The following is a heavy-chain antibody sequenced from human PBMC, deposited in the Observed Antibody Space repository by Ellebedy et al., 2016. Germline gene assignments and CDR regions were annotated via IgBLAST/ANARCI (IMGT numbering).Heavy chain of an antibody. CDR1: GGTFSTYA. D-gene: IGHD5-18*01. CDR2: IIPMFATA. CDR3: ASCGYSYGSRKTFDY. V-gene: IGHV1-69*13. J-gene: IGHJ4*02. Sequence: ASVKVSCKASGGTFSTYAITWVRQAPGQGLEWMGGIIPMFATANYAQKFQGRVTITADESTSTAYMELSSLRSEDTAVYYCASCGYSYGSRKTFDYWGQGTLVTVSS.